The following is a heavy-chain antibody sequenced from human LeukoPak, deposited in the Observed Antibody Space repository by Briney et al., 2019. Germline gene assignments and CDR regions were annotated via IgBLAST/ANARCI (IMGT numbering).Heavy chain of an antibody. CDR1: GYTFTSYD. Sequence: ASVKVSCKASGYTFTSYDINWVRQATGQGLEWMGWMNPNSGNTGYARKFQGRVTMTRSTSISTAYMELSSLRSEDTAVYYCARGYYDSSGYSPFDYWGQGTLVTVSS. CDR2: MNPNSGNT. J-gene: IGHJ4*02. CDR3: ARGYYDSSGYSPFDY. D-gene: IGHD3-22*01. V-gene: IGHV1-8*01.